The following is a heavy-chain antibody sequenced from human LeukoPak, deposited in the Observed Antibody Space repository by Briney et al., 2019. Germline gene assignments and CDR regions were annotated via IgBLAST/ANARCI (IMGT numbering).Heavy chain of an antibody. CDR1: GFSFSTYS. D-gene: IGHD7-27*01. CDR3: GTGDPRFDY. CDR2: ISSGSSAI. J-gene: IGHJ4*02. V-gene: IGHV3-48*01. Sequence: PGGSLRLSCAASGFSFSTYSMNWVRQAPGKGLQWVSYISSGSSAIYYTDSVKGRFTITRDDVKNSVYLQMNSLRTEDTAVYYCGTGDPRFDYWGQGILVTASS.